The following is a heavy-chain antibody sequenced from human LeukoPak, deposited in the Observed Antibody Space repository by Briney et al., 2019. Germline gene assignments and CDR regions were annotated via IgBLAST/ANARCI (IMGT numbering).Heavy chain of an antibody. D-gene: IGHD4-17*01. Sequence: PGGSLRLSCAASGFTFSSYEMNWVRQAPGKGLEWVSYISSSGSTIYYADSVKGRFTISRDNAKNSLYLQMNSLRAEDTAVYYCARDMTVTGDWFDPWAREPWSPSPQ. J-gene: IGHJ5*02. V-gene: IGHV3-48*03. CDR2: ISSSGSTI. CDR1: GFTFSSYE. CDR3: ARDMTVTGDWFDP.